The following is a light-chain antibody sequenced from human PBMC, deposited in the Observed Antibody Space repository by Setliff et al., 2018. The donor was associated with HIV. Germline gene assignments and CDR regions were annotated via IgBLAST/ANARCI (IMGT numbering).Light chain of an antibody. Sequence: DIVMTQSPDSLAVSLGERATINCKSSQSILYTSNNKNYLAWYQQKPGQPPKLLIYWAFNRESGVPERFSGSWSGTDFTLTISSLQAEDVAVYYCQQYYRTPPTFGQGTKVDSK. CDR3: QQYYRTPPT. CDR2: WAF. J-gene: IGKJ1*01. V-gene: IGKV4-1*01. CDR1: QSILYTSNNKNY.